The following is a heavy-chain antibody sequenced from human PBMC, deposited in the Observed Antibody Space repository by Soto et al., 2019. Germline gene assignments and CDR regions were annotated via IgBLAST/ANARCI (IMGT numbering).Heavy chain of an antibody. J-gene: IGHJ4*02. Sequence: SETLSLTCAVYGGSFSGYYWTWIRQPPGTGLEWIGEINHSGSTNYNPSLKSRVTISVDTSKNQFSLKLSSVTAADTAVYYCAKGGPYYYDSSGYYDYWGQGTLVPVS. CDR3: AKGGPYYYDSSGYYDY. CDR2: INHSGST. V-gene: IGHV4-34*01. D-gene: IGHD3-22*01. CDR1: GGSFSGYY.